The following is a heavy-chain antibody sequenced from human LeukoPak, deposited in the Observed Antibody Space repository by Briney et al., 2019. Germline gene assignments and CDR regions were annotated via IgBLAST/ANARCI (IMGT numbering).Heavy chain of an antibody. CDR2: INHSGST. CDR3: ARGQRQQLVRWYGMDV. D-gene: IGHD6-13*01. V-gene: IGHV4-34*01. CDR1: GGLFSTYY. Sequence: SETLSLTCAISGGLFSTYYWSWIRQPPGKGLEWIGEINHSGSTNYNPSLKSRVTISVDTSKNQFSLKLSSVTAADTAVYYCARGQRQQLVRWYGMDVWGQGTTVTVSS. J-gene: IGHJ6*02.